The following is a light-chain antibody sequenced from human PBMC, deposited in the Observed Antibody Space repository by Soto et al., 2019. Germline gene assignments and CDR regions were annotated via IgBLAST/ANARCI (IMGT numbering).Light chain of an antibody. Sequence: TDSPGTLSLSPGERATISCRASHSVSRTYLAWYQQKPGQAPRLLIFGASDRATGTPDRFSGSGSGTAFTLTISRLEPEDSAVYYCQPFADSVPFGQGTRLEIK. J-gene: IGKJ5*01. CDR1: HSVSRTY. V-gene: IGKV3-20*01. CDR2: GAS. CDR3: QPFADSVP.